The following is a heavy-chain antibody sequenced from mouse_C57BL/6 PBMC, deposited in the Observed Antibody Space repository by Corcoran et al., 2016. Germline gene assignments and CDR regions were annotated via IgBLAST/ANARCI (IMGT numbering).Heavy chain of an antibody. J-gene: IGHJ4*01. D-gene: IGHD1-1*01. V-gene: IGHV9-3*01. CDR1: GYTFTTYG. CDR3: ERCYYGSSFYAMDY. CDR2: INTYTGVP. Sequence: QIQLVQSGPELKKPGETVKISCKASGYTFTTYGMSWVKQAPGKGLKWMGWINTYTGVPTYADDFKGRFAFSLETSASTAYLQINNLKNEDTATYFCERCYYGSSFYAMDYWGQGTSVTVSS.